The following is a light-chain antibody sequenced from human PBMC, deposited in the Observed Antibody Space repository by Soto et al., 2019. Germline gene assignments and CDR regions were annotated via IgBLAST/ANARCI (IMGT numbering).Light chain of an antibody. CDR3: SSYTTTSTLEGV. CDR1: SSDVGGYNY. Sequence: QSALTQPASMSGSPGQSITISCTGTSSDVGGYNYVSWYQHHPGKAPKLMIYEVSNRPSGVSNRFSGSKSGNTASLTISGLQAEDEGDYYCSSYTTTSTLEGVFGGGTKLTVL. CDR2: EVS. V-gene: IGLV2-14*01. J-gene: IGLJ3*02.